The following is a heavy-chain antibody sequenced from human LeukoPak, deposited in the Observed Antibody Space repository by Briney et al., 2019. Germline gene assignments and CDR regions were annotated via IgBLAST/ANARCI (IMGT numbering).Heavy chain of an antibody. CDR2: ISGNGGST. Sequence: GGSLRLSCAASGFTFSSYAMSWVRQTPGKGLEWVSTISGNGGSTYYADSVKGRFTISRDNSKNTLYLQMNSLRAEDTALYYCARDTWEPWGQGTLVTVSS. D-gene: IGHD1-26*01. V-gene: IGHV3-23*01. J-gene: IGHJ5*02. CDR3: ARDTWEP. CDR1: GFTFSSYA.